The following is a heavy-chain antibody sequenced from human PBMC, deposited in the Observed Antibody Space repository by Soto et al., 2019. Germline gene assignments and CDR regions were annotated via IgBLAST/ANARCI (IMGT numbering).Heavy chain of an antibody. J-gene: IGHJ4*02. CDR2: IYYSGST. V-gene: IGHV4-59*08. Sequence: QVQLQESGPGLVKPSETLSLTCTVSGGSISSYYWSWIRQPPGKGLEWIGYIYYSGSTNYNPSLKSRVTIAVHTSKNQFSLKLSSVTAADTAVYYCARLWGWFGDYWGQGTLVTVSS. D-gene: IGHD3-10*01. CDR1: GGSISSYY. CDR3: ARLWGWFGDY.